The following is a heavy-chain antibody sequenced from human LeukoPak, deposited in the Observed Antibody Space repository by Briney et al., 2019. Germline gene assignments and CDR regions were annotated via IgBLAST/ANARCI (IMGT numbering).Heavy chain of an antibody. CDR2: IYSGGST. V-gene: IGHV3-53*01. Sequence: TGGSLRLSCAASGFTVSSNYMSWVRQAPGKGLEWVSVIYSGGSTYYADSVKGRFTISRDNSKNTLYLQMNSLRAEDTAVYYCARDLGYCSSTNCYEDVWGKGTTVTVSS. CDR3: ARDLGYCSSTNCYEDV. CDR1: GFTVSSNY. J-gene: IGHJ6*03. D-gene: IGHD2-2*01.